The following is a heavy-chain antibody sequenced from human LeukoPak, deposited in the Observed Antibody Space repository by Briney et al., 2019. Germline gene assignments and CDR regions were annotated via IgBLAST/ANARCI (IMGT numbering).Heavy chain of an antibody. V-gene: IGHV4-59*08. CDR1: GGSISSHY. D-gene: IGHD6-6*01. Sequence: SETLSLTCAVSGGSISSHYWSWIRQPPGKGLEWIGYIYDSGFTNYNPSLKSRVAMSVDTSKNQFSLKLSSVTAADTAMYYCAREHYSSSSFNWSDPWGQGTLVTVSS. CDR3: AREHYSSSSFNWSDP. J-gene: IGHJ5*02. CDR2: IYDSGFT.